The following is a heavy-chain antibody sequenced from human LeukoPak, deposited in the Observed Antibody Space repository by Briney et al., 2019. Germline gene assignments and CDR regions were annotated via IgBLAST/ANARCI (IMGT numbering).Heavy chain of an antibody. CDR3: ARDLGAARHLFGGGFDY. CDR1: GFTFSSYA. CDR2: ISYDGSNK. D-gene: IGHD6-6*01. J-gene: IGHJ4*02. Sequence: PGGSLRLSCAASGFTFSSYAMHWVRQAPGKGLEWVAVISYDGSNKYYADSVKGRFTISRDNSKNTLYLQMNSLRAEDMAVYYCARDLGAARHLFGGGFDYWGQGTLVTVSS. V-gene: IGHV3-30*04.